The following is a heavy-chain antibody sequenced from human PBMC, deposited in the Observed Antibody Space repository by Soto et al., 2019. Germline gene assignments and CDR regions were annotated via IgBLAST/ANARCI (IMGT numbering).Heavy chain of an antibody. CDR1: GFTFSSYA. CDR3: AKGARRITIFGVVIRGVGMDV. V-gene: IGHV3-23*01. J-gene: IGHJ6*02. Sequence: HPGGSLRLSCAASGFTFSSYAMSWVRQAPGKGLEWVSAISGSGGSTYYADSVKGRFTISRDNSKNTLYLQMNSLRAEDTAVYYCAKGARRITIFGVVIRGVGMDVWGQGTTVTVSS. CDR2: ISGSGGST. D-gene: IGHD3-3*01.